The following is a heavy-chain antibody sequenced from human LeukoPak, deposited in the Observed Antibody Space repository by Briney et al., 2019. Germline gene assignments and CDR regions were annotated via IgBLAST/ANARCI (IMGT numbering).Heavy chain of an antibody. J-gene: IGHJ3*02. D-gene: IGHD3-10*01. CDR2: ISWNSGSI. CDR1: GFTFDDYA. Sequence: GRSLRLSCAASGFTFDDYAMHWVRQAPGKGLEWVSGISWNSGSIGYADSVKGRFTISRDNVKNSLYLQMNSLRAEDTALYYCAKKLLWFGELSPGAFDIWGQGTMVTVSS. CDR3: AKKLLWFGELSPGAFDI. V-gene: IGHV3-9*01.